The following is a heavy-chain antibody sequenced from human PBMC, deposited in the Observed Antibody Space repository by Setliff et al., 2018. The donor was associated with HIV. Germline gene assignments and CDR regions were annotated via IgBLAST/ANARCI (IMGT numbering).Heavy chain of an antibody. Sequence: GGSLRLSCAASGFTFSDYTMSWVRQGPGKGLEWVSCISGSSCSTYYADSVKGRFTISRDNSEDTLFLQMDSLRAEDTAVYYCAKDDQRSGASDYWGQGTLVTVSS. CDR3: AKDDQRSGASDY. CDR2: ISGSSCST. J-gene: IGHJ4*02. V-gene: IGHV3-23*01. CDR1: GFTFSDYT. D-gene: IGHD7-27*01.